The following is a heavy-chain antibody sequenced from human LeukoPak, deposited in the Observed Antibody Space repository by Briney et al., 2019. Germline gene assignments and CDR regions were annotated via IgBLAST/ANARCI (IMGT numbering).Heavy chain of an antibody. D-gene: IGHD3-10*01. Sequence: PSETLSLTCTVSGDSISTYYWSWIRQPAGKGLEWIGRMYTSGNTNYNPSLKSRVTMSVDMSKNHFSLKLSSLTAADTAVYYCARARESYYFDYWGQGTLVTVSS. J-gene: IGHJ4*02. CDR2: MYTSGNT. CDR1: GDSISTYY. CDR3: ARARESYYFDY. V-gene: IGHV4-4*07.